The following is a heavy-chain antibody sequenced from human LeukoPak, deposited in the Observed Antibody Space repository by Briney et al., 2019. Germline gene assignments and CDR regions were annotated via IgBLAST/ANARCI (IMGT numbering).Heavy chain of an antibody. CDR2: IYYSGTT. CDR3: ARDRGSYVDY. Sequence: SETLSLTCTVSGGSISSYYWSWIRQPPGKGLEWIGYIYYSGTTNYNPSLKSRVTISVDTSKNQFSLKLSSVTAADTAVYYCARDRGSYVDYWGQGTLVTVSS. CDR1: GGSISSYY. J-gene: IGHJ4*02. V-gene: IGHV4-59*01. D-gene: IGHD3-16*01.